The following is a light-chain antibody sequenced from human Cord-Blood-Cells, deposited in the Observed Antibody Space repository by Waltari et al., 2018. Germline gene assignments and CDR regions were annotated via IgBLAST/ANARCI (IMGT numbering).Light chain of an antibody. CDR1: SIDVGGYNY. J-gene: IGLJ3*02. Sequence: QSALTQPASVSGSPGQSITISCTGTSIDVGGYNYVSWYQQHQGKAPKLIIYDVSNRPSGVSNRFSGSKSGNTASLTISGLQAEDEADYYCSSYTSSSTWVFGGGTKLTVL. CDR2: DVS. CDR3: SSYTSSSTWV. V-gene: IGLV2-14*03.